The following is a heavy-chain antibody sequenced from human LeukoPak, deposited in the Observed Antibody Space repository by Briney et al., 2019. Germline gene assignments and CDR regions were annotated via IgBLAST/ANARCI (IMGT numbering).Heavy chain of an antibody. CDR1: GFTFSSYA. CDR3: AKSHTLRYFDWFPFDY. J-gene: IGHJ4*02. D-gene: IGHD3-9*01. CDR2: ISGSGGST. Sequence: PGGSLRLSCAASGFTFSSYAMSWVRQAPGKGLEWVSAISGSGGSTYYADSVKGRFTISRDNSKNTLHLQMNSMRAEDTAVYYCAKSHTLRYFDWFPFDYWGQGTLVTVSS. V-gene: IGHV3-23*01.